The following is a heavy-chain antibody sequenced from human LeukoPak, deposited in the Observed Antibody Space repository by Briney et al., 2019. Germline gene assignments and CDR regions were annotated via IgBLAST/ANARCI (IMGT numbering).Heavy chain of an antibody. D-gene: IGHD3-3*01. CDR2: IYYTGNT. V-gene: IGHV4-59*01. J-gene: IGHJ6*03. CDR1: GGSITAYF. CDR3: ARAPGRLDREKNDFLGSYPTIEYHIDV. Sequence: SETLSLTCTVSGGSITAYFWSWIRQPPGKGLECIGYIYYTGNTNYSPSLRNRVTISVDTSKNQFSLKLSSVTAADTAVYFCARAPGRLDREKNDFLGSYPTIEYHIDVWGKGTTVTVSS.